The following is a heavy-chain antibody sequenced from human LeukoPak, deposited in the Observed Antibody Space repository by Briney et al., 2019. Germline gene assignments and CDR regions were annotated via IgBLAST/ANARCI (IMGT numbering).Heavy chain of an antibody. Sequence: SETLSLTCTVSGGSISSSSYYWGWIRQPPGKGLEWIGSIYYSGSTYHNPSLKSRVTIPVDTSKNQFSLKLSSVTAADTAVYYCASHITMIVRSAFDIWGQGTMVTVSS. CDR3: ASHITMIVRSAFDI. CDR1: GGSISSSSYY. CDR2: IYYSGST. D-gene: IGHD3-22*01. J-gene: IGHJ3*02. V-gene: IGHV4-39*01.